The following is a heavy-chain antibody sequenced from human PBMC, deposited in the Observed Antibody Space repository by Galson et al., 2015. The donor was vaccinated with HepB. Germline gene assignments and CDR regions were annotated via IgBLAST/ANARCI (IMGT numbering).Heavy chain of an antibody. CDR1: GFTFSSYS. CDR3: ARKGRGYSYGDFDY. J-gene: IGHJ4*02. V-gene: IGHV3-48*02. CDR2: ISSSSSTI. Sequence: SLRLSCAASGFTFSSYSMNWVRQAPGKGLEWVSYISSSSSTIYYADSVKGRFTISRDNAKNSLYLQMNSLRDEDTAVYYCARKGRGYSYGDFDYWGQGTLVTVSS. D-gene: IGHD5-18*01.